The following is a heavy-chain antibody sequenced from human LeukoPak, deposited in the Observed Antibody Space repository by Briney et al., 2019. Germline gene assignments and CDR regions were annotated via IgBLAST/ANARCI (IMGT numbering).Heavy chain of an antibody. V-gene: IGHV3-11*01. CDR2: ISGCGANR. CDR3: ATLHFYAMGV. Sequence: PGGSLRLSCAASGLRFSDQYMIWIRQTPGKGLEWVSFISGCGANRFYADSMKGRFTISKDNTKNSLYLQMNSLRAEDTAIYYCATLHFYAMGVWGQGTTVTVSS. J-gene: IGHJ6*02. CDR1: GLRFSDQY.